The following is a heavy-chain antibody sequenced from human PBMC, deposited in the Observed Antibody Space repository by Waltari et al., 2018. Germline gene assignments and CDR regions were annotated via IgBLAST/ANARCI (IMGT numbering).Heavy chain of an antibody. CDR2: ISGYYGNT. CDR1: GYTFMQYG. D-gene: IGHD3-3*01. V-gene: IGHV1-18*01. CDR3: ARGDYDFWTGYSAFDY. J-gene: IGHJ4*02. Sequence: QVQLVQSGAEVKKPGASVKVSCKASGYTFMQYGISWVRQAPGQGLEWMGWISGYYGNTKYAQKFQGRVTLTTDTSTNTAYMELRSLRSDDTAVFYCARGDYDFWTGYSAFDYWGRGTLVTVSS.